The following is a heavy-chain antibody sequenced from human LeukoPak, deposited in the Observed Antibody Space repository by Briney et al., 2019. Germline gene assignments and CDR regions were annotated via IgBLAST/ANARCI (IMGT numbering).Heavy chain of an antibody. CDR2: ISGSGGST. CDR1: GFTFSSYA. V-gene: IGHV3-23*01. D-gene: IGHD6-13*01. Sequence: GGSLRLSCAASGFTFSSYAMSWVRQAPVKGLEWVSAISGSGGSTYYADSVKGRFTISRDNSKNTPYLQMNSLRAEDTAVYYCAKNSGYSSSWYEHYFDYWGQGTLVTVSS. J-gene: IGHJ4*02. CDR3: AKNSGYSSSWYEHYFDY.